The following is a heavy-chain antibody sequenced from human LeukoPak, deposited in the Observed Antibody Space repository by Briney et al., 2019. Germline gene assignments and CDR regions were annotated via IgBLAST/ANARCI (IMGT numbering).Heavy chain of an antibody. D-gene: IGHD4-17*01. V-gene: IGHV3-53*01. CDR1: RFTSSSNY. CDR2: IYSGGST. Sequence: PGGSLRLSRAASRFTSSSNYMSWVRQAPGKRLECLSVIYSGGSTYYADSVKGRFTISRDNSKNTLYLQMNSLRAEDTAVYYCARDLDRYGDYVGYWGQGTLVTVSS. J-gene: IGHJ4*02. CDR3: ARDLDRYGDYVGY.